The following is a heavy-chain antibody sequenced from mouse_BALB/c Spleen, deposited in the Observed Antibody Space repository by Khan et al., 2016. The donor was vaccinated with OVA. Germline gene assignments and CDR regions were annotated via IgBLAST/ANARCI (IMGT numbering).Heavy chain of an antibody. CDR1: GYTFTDYI. CDR2: IYPGSGTT. J-gene: IGHJ2*01. Sequence: VQLQESGPELVKPGASVKMSCKASGYTFTDYIISWVKQRTGQGLEWIGEIYPGSGTTHYNEKFKSTATLTADKSSNTAYMQLNSLTSEDSAIYVCARFETTVADYWGQGTTLTVSS. D-gene: IGHD1-1*01. V-gene: IGHV1-77*01. CDR3: ARFETTVADY.